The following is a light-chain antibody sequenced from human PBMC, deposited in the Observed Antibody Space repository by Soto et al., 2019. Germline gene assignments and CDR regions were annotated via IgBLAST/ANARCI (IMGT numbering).Light chain of an antibody. J-gene: IGKJ1*01. CDR1: QRISTY. Sequence: IRMTQPPSSLSASVGDRVTITCRASQRISTYLNWFQQRPGKAPRLLIYAASTLQTGVSSNFSGSASGTDFTLTITSLQPEDFATYFCHQTYSIPPTFGQGTKV. CDR3: HQTYSIPPT. V-gene: IGKV1-39*01. CDR2: AAS.